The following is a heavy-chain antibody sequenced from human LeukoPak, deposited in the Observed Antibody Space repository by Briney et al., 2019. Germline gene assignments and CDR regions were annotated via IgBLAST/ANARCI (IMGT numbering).Heavy chain of an antibody. Sequence: ASVKVSCKASVGTFSNYAIIWVRQAPGQGLEWMGGIIPIFGTANYAQKLQGRVTITAEKSTSTAYMELRRLRSEDTAVYYCARMDCSSTSCLNNWFYPWGQGTLVTVSS. CDR1: VGTFSNYA. CDR2: IIPIFGTA. CDR3: ARMDCSSTSCLNNWFYP. V-gene: IGHV1-69*06. D-gene: IGHD2-2*01. J-gene: IGHJ5*02.